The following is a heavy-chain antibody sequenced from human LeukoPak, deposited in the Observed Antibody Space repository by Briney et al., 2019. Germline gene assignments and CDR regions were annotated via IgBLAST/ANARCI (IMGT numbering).Heavy chain of an antibody. V-gene: IGHV3-7*01. J-gene: IGHJ3*02. CDR1: GFPFSSYW. Sequence: GGSLRLSCAASGFPFSSYWMSWVRQAPGKGLEWVANIKQDGSEKYYVDSVKGRFTISRDNAKNSLYLQMNSLRAEDTAVYYCARDLSYRSLEWLFAFDIWGQGTMVTVSS. CDR3: ARDLSYRSLEWLFAFDI. D-gene: IGHD3-3*01. CDR2: IKQDGSEK.